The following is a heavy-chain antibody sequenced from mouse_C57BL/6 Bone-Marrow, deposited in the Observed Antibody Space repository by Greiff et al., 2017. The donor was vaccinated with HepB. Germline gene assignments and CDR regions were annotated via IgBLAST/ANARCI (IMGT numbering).Heavy chain of an antibody. CDR1: GFTFSSYA. V-gene: IGHV5-9-1*02. D-gene: IGHD2-2*01. CDR3: RREDGYAFAY. CDR2: ISSGGDDI. Sequence: EVMLVESGEGLVKPGGSLKLSCAASGFTFSSYAMSWVRQTPEQRLEWVAYISSGGDDIYYADTVKGRFTISRDNARNTLYLQMSSLKSEDTAMYYCRREDGYAFAYWGQGTLVTVSA. J-gene: IGHJ3*01.